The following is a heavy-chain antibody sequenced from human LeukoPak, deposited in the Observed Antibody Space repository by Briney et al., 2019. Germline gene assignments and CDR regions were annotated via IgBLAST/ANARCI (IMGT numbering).Heavy chain of an antibody. CDR3: ARERDDYYFDY. CDR1: GFTFSTYS. Sequence: PGGSLRLSCAASGFTFSTYSMNWVRQAPGKGLEWVSSISSSSSYIYYADSVKGRFTISKDNAKNSLYLQMNSLRAEDTAVYYCARERDDYYFDYWGQGTLVTVSS. CDR2: ISSSSSYI. V-gene: IGHV3-21*01. J-gene: IGHJ4*02. D-gene: IGHD3-3*01.